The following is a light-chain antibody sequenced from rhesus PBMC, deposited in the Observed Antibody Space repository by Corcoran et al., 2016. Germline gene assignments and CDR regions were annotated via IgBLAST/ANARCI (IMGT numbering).Light chain of an antibody. CDR3: YQHSTGYS. V-gene: IGKV3-10*01. CDR2: GAS. J-gene: IGKJ2*01. CDR1: HRVGSY. Sequence: QIILTQSPATLSLSPGERATLSCRASHRVGSYLAWYQQKPGKAPRLLINGASSRATGIPDRFSGSGYGTELTLTISSLEPEDVGVYYCYQHSTGYSCGQRTKVEIK.